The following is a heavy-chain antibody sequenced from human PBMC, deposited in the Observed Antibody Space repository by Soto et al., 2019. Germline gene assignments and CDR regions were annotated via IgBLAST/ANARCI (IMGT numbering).Heavy chain of an antibody. Sequence: QVQLVESGGGVVQPGRSLRLSCAASGFTFSSYAMHWVRQAPGQGLEWVAVISYDGSNKYYADSVKGRFTISRDNSKNTLYLQMNSLRAEDTAVYYCAIDPDYDFWGHFDYWGQGTLVTVSS. V-gene: IGHV3-30-3*01. CDR3: AIDPDYDFWGHFDY. CDR1: GFTFSSYA. J-gene: IGHJ4*02. D-gene: IGHD3-3*01. CDR2: ISYDGSNK.